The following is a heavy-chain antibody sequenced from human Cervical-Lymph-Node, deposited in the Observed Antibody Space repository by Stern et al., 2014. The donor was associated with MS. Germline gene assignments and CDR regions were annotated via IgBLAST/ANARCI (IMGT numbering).Heavy chain of an antibody. D-gene: IGHD4/OR15-4a*01. CDR3: ARERDMTVGNYFYGMDV. Sequence: QMQLVQSGAEVKKPGASVKVSCKASGYSFTSYYMHWVRQAPRQGLEWMGLINPSGGSTSYAQKFQGRVTMTRDTSTTTVYMELSSLRSEDTAVYYCARERDMTVGNYFYGMDVWGQGTTVTVSS. CDR2: INPSGGST. V-gene: IGHV1-46*01. J-gene: IGHJ6*02. CDR1: GYSFTSYY.